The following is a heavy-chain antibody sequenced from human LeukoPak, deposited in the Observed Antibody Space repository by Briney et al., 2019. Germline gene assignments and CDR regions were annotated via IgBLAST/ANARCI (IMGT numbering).Heavy chain of an antibody. V-gene: IGHV3-72*01. CDR3: ARVRSGDTPRYFDY. CDR1: GFTFSDHY. D-gene: IGHD2-15*01. J-gene: IGHJ4*02. CDR2: VRDKVNSYTT. Sequence: PGGSLRLSCTASGFTFSDHYMDWVRQAPGKGLEWVGRVRDKVNSYTTEYAASVKGRLTISRDDSKNSLHLQMNSLKTEDTAVYYCARVRSGDTPRYFDYWGQGTLVTVSS.